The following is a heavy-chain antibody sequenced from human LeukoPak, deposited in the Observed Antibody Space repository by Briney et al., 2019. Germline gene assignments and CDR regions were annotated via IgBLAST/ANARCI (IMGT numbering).Heavy chain of an antibody. J-gene: IGHJ4*02. CDR3: ARVALTMVRGVIDY. CDR1: GFTFSSYS. CDR2: ISSSSSTI. V-gene: IGHV3-48*04. D-gene: IGHD3-10*01. Sequence: QSGGSLRLSCAASGFTFSSYSMNWVRQAPGKGLEWVSYISSSSSTIYYADSVKGRFTISRDNAKNSLYLQMNSLRAEDTAVYYCARVALTMVRGVIDYWGQGTLVTVSS.